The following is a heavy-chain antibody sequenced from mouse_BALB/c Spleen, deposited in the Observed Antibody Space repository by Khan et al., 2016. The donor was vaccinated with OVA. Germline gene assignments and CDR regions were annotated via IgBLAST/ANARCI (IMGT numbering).Heavy chain of an antibody. CDR3: ARGASYWYFDV. CDR1: AYTFTNYA. Sequence: QIQLVQSGPELKKPGETVKISCKASAYTFTNYAMNWVKQAPGKGLKWMGWINTYSGEPSYADDFKGRFAFSLETSASTAYLQINNLKNEDMATYFCARGASYWYFDVWGAGTTVTVSS. CDR2: INTYSGEP. J-gene: IGHJ1*01. V-gene: IGHV9-1*02.